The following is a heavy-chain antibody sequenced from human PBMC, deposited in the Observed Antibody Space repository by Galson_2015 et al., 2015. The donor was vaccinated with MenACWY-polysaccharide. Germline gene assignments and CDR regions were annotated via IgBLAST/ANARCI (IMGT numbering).Heavy chain of an antibody. CDR3: ARDRQSSSRPRSLDY. J-gene: IGHJ4*02. D-gene: IGHD6-6*01. Sequence: SLRLSCAVSGFTFNTYTIHWVRQAPGKGLEWVAVISSDGYNEYYADSVKGRFTISRDNSENTLYLQMNSLRAEDTAVYYCARDRQSSSRPRSLDYWGQGTLVTVSS. V-gene: IGHV3-30-3*01. CDR2: ISSDGYNE. CDR1: GFTFNTYT.